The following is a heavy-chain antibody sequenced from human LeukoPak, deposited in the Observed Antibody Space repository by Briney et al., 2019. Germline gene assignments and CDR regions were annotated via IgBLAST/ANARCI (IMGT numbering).Heavy chain of an antibody. CDR1: GLTLSTFA. V-gene: IGHV3-23*01. Sequence: GESLRLSCAASGLTLSTFAMSWVRQAPGKGLEWVSAISGSGAGTYYADSVKGRFTISRDNSKNTVYLQMNSLRAEDTAVYYCANPPLKTTMIVVVIWGQGTLVTVSS. CDR3: ANPPLKTTMIVVVI. D-gene: IGHD3-22*01. CDR2: ISGSGAGT. J-gene: IGHJ4*02.